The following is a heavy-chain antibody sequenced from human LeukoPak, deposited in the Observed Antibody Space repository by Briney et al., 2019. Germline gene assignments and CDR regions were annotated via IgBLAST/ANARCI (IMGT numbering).Heavy chain of an antibody. D-gene: IGHD3-10*01. V-gene: IGHV1-69*13. CDR3: ARENYYGSGSGMAFDI. J-gene: IGHJ3*02. CDR2: IIPIFGTA. CDR1: GGTFSSYA. Sequence: SVKVSCKASGGTFSSYAISWVRQAPGQGLEWMGGIIPIFGTANYAQKFQGRVTITADESTSTAYMELSSLRSEDTAVYYCARENYYGSGSGMAFDIWGQGAMVTVSS.